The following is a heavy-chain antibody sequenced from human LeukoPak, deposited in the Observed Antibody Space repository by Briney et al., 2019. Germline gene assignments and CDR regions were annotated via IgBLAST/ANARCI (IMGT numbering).Heavy chain of an antibody. CDR3: ARFPDYEGPIWFDP. D-gene: IGHD4-17*01. CDR1: GFTFSSYT. J-gene: IGHJ5*02. Sequence: PGGSLRLSCAASGFTFSSYTMNWVRQAPGKGLEWVSSISSSSSYIYYADSVKGRFTISRDNAKNSLYLQMNSLRAEDTAVYYCARFPDYEGPIWFDPWGQGTLVTVSS. CDR2: ISSSSSYI. V-gene: IGHV3-21*01.